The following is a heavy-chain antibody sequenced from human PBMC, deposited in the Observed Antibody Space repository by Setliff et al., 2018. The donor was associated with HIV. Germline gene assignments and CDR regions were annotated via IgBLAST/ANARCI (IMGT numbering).Heavy chain of an antibody. CDR2: INVGKGDT. CDR1: GYTFTTYS. CDR3: ARGALLAVFDFDH. J-gene: IGHJ4*02. V-gene: IGHV1-3*01. Sequence: ASVKVSCKASGYTFTTYSLHWVRQAPGQSLEWMGWINVGKGDTKSSQKFQGRFTITTDTSANTAYMELSGLTSDDTALYFCARGALLAVFDFDHWGQGTQVTVSS. D-gene: IGHD3-10*01.